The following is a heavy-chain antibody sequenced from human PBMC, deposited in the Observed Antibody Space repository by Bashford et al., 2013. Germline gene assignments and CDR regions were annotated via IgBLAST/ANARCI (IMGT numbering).Heavy chain of an antibody. CDR3: ARGYFDWLLENWFDP. J-gene: IGHJ5*02. D-gene: IGHD3-9*01. V-gene: IGHV1-2*04. CDR1: GYTFTGYY. CDR2: INPNSGGT. Sequence: ASVKVSCKASGYTFTGYYMHWVRQAPGQGLEWMGWINPNSGGTNYAQKFQGWVTMTRDTSISTAYMELSRLRSDDTAVYYCARGYFDWLLENWFDPWGQGTLVTVSS.